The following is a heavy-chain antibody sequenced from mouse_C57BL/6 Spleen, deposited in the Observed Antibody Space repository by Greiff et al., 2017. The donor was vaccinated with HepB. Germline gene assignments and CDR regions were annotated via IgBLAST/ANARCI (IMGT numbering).Heavy chain of an antibody. Sequence: QVQLQQSGPGLVQPSQSLSITCTVSGFSLTSYGVHWVRQSPGKGLEWLGVIWSGGSTDYNAAFISRLSISKDNSKSQVFFKMNSLQADDTAIYYCARGGDDYDGAFFDYWGQGTTLTVSS. V-gene: IGHV2-2*01. D-gene: IGHD2-4*01. CDR2: IWSGGST. J-gene: IGHJ2*01. CDR1: GFSLTSYG. CDR3: ARGGDDYDGAFFDY.